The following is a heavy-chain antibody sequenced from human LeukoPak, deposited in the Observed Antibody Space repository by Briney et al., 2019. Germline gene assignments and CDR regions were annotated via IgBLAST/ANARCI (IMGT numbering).Heavy chain of an antibody. CDR1: GFTFNDHS. CDR2: VSWDFGT. Sequence: GGSLRLSCVGSGFTFNDHSMHWVRQVPGKGLEWVAFVSWDFGTYYIDSVEGRFTVSRDNNKASLYLQMNSLRAEDTAVYYCARGEQLVQHDAFDIWGQGTMVTVSS. D-gene: IGHD6-13*01. V-gene: IGHV3-43*01. J-gene: IGHJ3*02. CDR3: ARGEQLVQHDAFDI.